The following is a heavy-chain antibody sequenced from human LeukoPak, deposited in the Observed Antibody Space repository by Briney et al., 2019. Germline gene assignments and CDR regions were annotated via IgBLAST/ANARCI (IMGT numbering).Heavy chain of an antibody. Sequence: PGGSLRLSCAASGFTVSAYAMAWVRQAPGKGLEWVSSISSSSSYTYYADSVKGRFTISRDNAKNSLYLQMNSLRAEDTAVYYCARDHSYGDAFDIWGQGTMVTVSS. CDR3: ARDHSYGDAFDI. V-gene: IGHV3-21*01. CDR1: GFTVSAYA. CDR2: ISSSSSYT. J-gene: IGHJ3*02. D-gene: IGHD5-18*01.